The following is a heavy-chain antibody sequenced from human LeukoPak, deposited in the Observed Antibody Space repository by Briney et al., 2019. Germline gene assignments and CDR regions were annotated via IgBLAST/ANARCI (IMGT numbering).Heavy chain of an antibody. CDR3: AKSTSGWSFDS. V-gene: IGHV3-48*03. J-gene: IGHJ4*02. D-gene: IGHD6-19*01. CDR1: GFTFSSYE. CDR2: ISSSGSIV. Sequence: GGSLRLSCAASGFTFSSYEMNWVRQAPGKGLEWVSCISSSGSIVDYADSAKGRFTISRDNAKKSLYLQMSSLRAEDTAVYYCAKSTSGWSFDSWGQGTPVSVSS.